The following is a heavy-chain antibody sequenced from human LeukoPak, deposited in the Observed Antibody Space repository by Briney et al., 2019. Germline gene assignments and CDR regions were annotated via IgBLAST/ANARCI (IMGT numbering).Heavy chain of an antibody. CDR2: ISTYSGNT. D-gene: IGHD1-7*01. V-gene: IGHV1-18*01. CDR1: GYTFTTYG. Sequence: GASVKVSCKPSGYTFTTYGISWVRQAPGQGLEWMGWISTYSGNTYYAQKLQGRVTMTTDTSTSTAYMELRSLRSDDTAVYYCAGDPTRFGTIDYWGQGTLVTVSS. CDR3: AGDPTRFGTIDY. J-gene: IGHJ4*02.